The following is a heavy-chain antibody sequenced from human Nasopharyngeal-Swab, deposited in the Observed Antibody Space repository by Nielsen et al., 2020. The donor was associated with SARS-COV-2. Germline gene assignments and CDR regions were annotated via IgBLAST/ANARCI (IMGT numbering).Heavy chain of an antibody. Sequence: GESLKISCAASGFTFDDYAMHWVRQAPGKGLEWVSLISGDGGSTYYADSVKGRFTISRDNSKNSLYLQMNSLRTEDTALYYCAKDLRGDYGGDCYEAFDIWGQGTMVTVSS. J-gene: IGHJ3*02. CDR3: AKDLRGDYGGDCYEAFDI. CDR2: ISGDGGST. V-gene: IGHV3-43*02. CDR1: GFTFDDYA. D-gene: IGHD2-21*02.